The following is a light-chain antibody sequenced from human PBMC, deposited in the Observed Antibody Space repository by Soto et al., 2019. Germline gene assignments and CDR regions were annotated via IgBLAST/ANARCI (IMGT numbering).Light chain of an antibody. Sequence: DIQMTQSPSSLSASLGDRVTITCRASQSISTYVNWYHQKLGKATKLLIYAASNLQSGVSSRFSDSGSGTDFTLTISSLQPEDSATYYCQQSYSTPYTFGQGTQLEIK. CDR3: QQSYSTPYT. CDR1: QSISTY. CDR2: AAS. V-gene: IGKV1-39*01. J-gene: IGKJ2*01.